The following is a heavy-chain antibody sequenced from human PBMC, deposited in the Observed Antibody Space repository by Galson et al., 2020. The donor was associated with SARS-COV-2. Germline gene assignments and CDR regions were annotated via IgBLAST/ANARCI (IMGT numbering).Heavy chain of an antibody. CDR3: TRGAVARAFDI. D-gene: IGHD6-19*01. CDR1: GFTFADYA. J-gene: IGHJ3*02. CDR2: IRGNAYGGTT. Sequence: GESLKISCTASGFTFADYAVTWVRQAPGKGLEWVGFIRGNAYGGTTEYAASVRGRFTISRDDSESIAYLQMNSLKTEDTAMYYCTRGAVARAFDIWGQGTMVTVSS. V-gene: IGHV3-49*04.